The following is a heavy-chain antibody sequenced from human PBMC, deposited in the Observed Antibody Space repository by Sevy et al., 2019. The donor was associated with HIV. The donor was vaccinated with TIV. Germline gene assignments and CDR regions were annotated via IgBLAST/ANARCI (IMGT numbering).Heavy chain of an antibody. CDR3: ARVEYYYDSSGYSYFDY. CDR2: ISYDGSNK. CDR1: GFTFSSYA. J-gene: IGHJ4*02. D-gene: IGHD3-22*01. V-gene: IGHV3-30-3*01. Sequence: GGSLRLSCAASGFTFSSYAMHWVRQAPGKGLDWVAVISYDGSNKYYADSVKGRITISRDTSKNTLYLQMNSLTAEDTAVYYCARVEYYYDSSGYSYFDYWGQGTLVAVSS.